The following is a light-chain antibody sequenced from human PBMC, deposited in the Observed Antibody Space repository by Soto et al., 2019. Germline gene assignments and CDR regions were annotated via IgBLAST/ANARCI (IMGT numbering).Light chain of an antibody. Sequence: DIQVTQSPSSVSASVGDRVTITCRASQDISNYLAWYQQKPGKVPKVLIYAASTLQLGVPSRFSGSGSGTDFTFTISSLQPEDFATYYCQQYDNLPLIFGQGTRLEIK. V-gene: IGKV1-33*01. J-gene: IGKJ5*01. CDR2: AAS. CDR3: QQYDNLPLI. CDR1: QDISNY.